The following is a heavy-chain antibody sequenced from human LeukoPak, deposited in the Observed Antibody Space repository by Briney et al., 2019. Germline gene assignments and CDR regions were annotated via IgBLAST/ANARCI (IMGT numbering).Heavy chain of an antibody. J-gene: IGHJ4*02. CDR1: GFTFSSYS. Sequence: GGSLRLSCAASGFTFSSYSMNWVRQAPGKGLEWVSSISSSSSYIYYADSVKGRFTISRDNAKNSLYLQMNSLRAEDTAVYYCATYRQVMLPFESWGQGTLVTVSS. CDR2: ISSSSSYI. D-gene: IGHD5-18*01. CDR3: ATYRQVMLPFES. V-gene: IGHV3-21*01.